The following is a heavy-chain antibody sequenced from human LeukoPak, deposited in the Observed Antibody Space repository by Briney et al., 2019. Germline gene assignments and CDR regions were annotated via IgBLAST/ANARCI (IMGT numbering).Heavy chain of an antibody. CDR3: AKDYSWIQLWLDY. D-gene: IGHD5-18*01. CDR1: GFTFDDYG. Sequence: GGSLRLSCAASGFTFDDYGMSWVRQAPGKGLEWVSGINWNGGSTGYADSVKGRFTISRDNSKNTLYLQLNSLRAEDTAVYYCAKDYSWIQLWLDYWGQGTLVTVSS. V-gene: IGHV3-20*04. J-gene: IGHJ4*02. CDR2: INWNGGST.